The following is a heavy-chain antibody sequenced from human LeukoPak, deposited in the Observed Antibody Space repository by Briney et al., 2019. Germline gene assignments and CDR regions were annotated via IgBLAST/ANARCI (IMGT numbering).Heavy chain of an antibody. CDR2: MNPNSGNT. Sequence: ASVKVSCKASGYTFTSYDINWVRQATGQGLEWMGWMNPNSGNTGYAQKFQGRVTMTRNTSMSTAYMELSSLRSEDTAVYYCARRDSSGWFLPNYYFDYWGQGTLVTVSS. V-gene: IGHV1-8*01. CDR3: ARRDSSGWFLPNYYFDY. D-gene: IGHD6-19*01. J-gene: IGHJ4*02. CDR1: GYTFTSYD.